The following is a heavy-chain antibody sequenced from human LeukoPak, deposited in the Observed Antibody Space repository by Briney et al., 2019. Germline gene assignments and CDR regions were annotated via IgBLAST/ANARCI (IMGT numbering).Heavy chain of an antibody. Sequence: SQTLSLTCAISGDSVSSNSAAWNWIRQSPSRGLEWLGRTYYRSKWYNDYAVSVKSRITINPDTSKNQFSLQLNSVTPEDTAVYYCARVVQQLVLSADYYYYMDVWGKGTTVTVSS. CDR3: ARVVQQLVLSADYYYYMDV. V-gene: IGHV6-1*01. D-gene: IGHD6-13*01. J-gene: IGHJ6*03. CDR2: TYYRSKWYN. CDR1: GDSVSSNSAA.